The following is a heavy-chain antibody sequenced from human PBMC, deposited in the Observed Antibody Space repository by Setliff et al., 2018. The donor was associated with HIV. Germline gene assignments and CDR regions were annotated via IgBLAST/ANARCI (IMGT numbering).Heavy chain of an antibody. V-gene: IGHV3-21*04. CDR2: ISSESFI. D-gene: IGHD2-21*01. CDR3: ARVSSALFLPQYHFDY. Sequence: GGSLRLSCVASGFSFSSYTMMWVRQTPGKGLEWVASISSESFIYYADSLKGRFTISRDNAKTLLYLQMNSLRAEDPAFYYCARVSSALFLPQYHFDYWGQGTLVTVSS. CDR1: GFSFSSYT. J-gene: IGHJ4*02.